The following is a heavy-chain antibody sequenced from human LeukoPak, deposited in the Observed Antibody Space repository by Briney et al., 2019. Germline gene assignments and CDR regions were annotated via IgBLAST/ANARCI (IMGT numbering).Heavy chain of an antibody. CDR3: ARVWSYSSDY. CDR1: GFTFEDYE. D-gene: IGHD6-13*01. J-gene: IGHJ4*02. V-gene: IGHV3-11*01. CDR2: ISATGNTK. Sequence: GGSLRLSREASGFTFEDYEMSWFRQAPGKGPEWILYISATGNTKYYADSVRGRFSISRDNAKSSLYLQMSTLRVEDTAVYYCARVWSYSSDYWGQGTLVTVSS.